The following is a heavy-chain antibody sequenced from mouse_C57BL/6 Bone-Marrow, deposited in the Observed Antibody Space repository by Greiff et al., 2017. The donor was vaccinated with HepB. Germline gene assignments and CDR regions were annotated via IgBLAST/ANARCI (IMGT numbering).Heavy chain of an antibody. CDR1: GFTFSSYA. Sequence: DVMLVESGGGLVKPGGSLKLSCAASGFTFSSYAMSWVRQTPEKRLEWVATISDGGSYTYYPDNVKGRFTISRDNAKNNLYLQMSHLKSEDTAMYYCARGYGSSYYFDYWGQGTTLTVSS. D-gene: IGHD1-1*01. CDR3: ARGYGSSYYFDY. J-gene: IGHJ2*01. CDR2: ISDGGSYT. V-gene: IGHV5-4*03.